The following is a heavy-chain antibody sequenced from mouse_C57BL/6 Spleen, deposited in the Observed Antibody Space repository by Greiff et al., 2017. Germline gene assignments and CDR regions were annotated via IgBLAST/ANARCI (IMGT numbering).Heavy chain of an antibody. CDR1: GYAFSSSW. J-gene: IGHJ2*01. CDR3: AREEPNWNYFDC. CDR2: IYPGDGDT. V-gene: IGHV1-82*01. D-gene: IGHD4-1*02. Sequence: QVQLQQSGPELVKPGASVKISCKASGYAFSSSWMNWVKQRPGKGLEWIGRIYPGDGDTNYNGKFKGKATLTADKSSSTAYMQLSSLTSEDSAVYFCAREEPNWNYFDCWGQGTTLTVSS.